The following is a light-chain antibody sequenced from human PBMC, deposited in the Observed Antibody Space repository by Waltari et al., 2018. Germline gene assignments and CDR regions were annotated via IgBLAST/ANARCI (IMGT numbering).Light chain of an antibody. J-gene: IGLJ3*02. CDR3: NSYAGSSSWV. Sequence: QFALTQPASVSGSPGQSITISCTGTSSDVGFYNYVSWYQQHPGKAPNLMIYDVRERPSGGSNRFSGSKSGTTASLTISGLQAEDEAYYYCNSYAGSSSWVFGGGTKLTVL. CDR2: DVR. V-gene: IGLV2-14*01. CDR1: SSDVGFYNY.